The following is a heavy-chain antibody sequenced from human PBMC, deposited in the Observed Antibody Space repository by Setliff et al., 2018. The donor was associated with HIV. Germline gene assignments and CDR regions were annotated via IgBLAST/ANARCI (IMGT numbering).Heavy chain of an antibody. CDR1: GGSLSSYY. D-gene: IGHD1-26*01. Sequence: PSETLSLTCDGYGGSLSSYYWTWIRQAPGKGLEWIGEINPSGSPDYSPSLKSRVTTSVDTSRKQSSLKLKSVTVADTAVYFCARGGGPTTAYYDWGQGTLVTVSS. CDR3: ARGGGPTTAYYD. V-gene: IGHV4-34*01. J-gene: IGHJ4*02. CDR2: INPSGSP.